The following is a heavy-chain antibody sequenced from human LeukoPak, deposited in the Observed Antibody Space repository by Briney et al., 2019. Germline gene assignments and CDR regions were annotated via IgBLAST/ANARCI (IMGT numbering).Heavy chain of an antibody. D-gene: IGHD3-22*01. CDR2: ISSSSTT. CDR3: ARERTYYYDSSGYHNDY. Sequence: PGGSLRLSCAASGFTFSGYSMNWVRQAPGKGLEWVSSISSSSTTYYADSVKGRFTISRDNAKNSLYLQMNSLRAEDTAVYYCARERTYYYDSSGYHNDYWGQGTLVTVSS. CDR1: GFTFSGYS. J-gene: IGHJ4*02. V-gene: IGHV3-69-1*01.